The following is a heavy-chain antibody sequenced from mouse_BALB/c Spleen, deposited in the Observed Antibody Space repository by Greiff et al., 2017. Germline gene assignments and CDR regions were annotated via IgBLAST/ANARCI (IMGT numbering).Heavy chain of an antibody. CDR2: IRNKANGYTT. CDR1: GFTFTDYY. Sequence: EVMLVESGGGLVQPGGSLRLSCATSGFTFTDYYMSWVRQPPGKALEWLGFIRNKANGYTTEYSASVKGRFTISRDNSQSILYLQMNTLRAEDSATYYCARDRGYRYDGPPWFGYWGQGTLVTVSA. D-gene: IGHD2-14*01. CDR3: ARDRGYRYDGPPWFGY. J-gene: IGHJ3*01. V-gene: IGHV7-3*02.